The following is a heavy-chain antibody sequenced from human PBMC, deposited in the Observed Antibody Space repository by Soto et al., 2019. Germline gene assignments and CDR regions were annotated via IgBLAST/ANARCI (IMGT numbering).Heavy chain of an antibody. CDR1: GGSISSGGYS. D-gene: IGHD3-22*01. CDR3: ARGGVDYYDSSGYYFSPYYFDY. CDR2: IYHSGST. Sequence: ASETLSLTCAVSGGSISSGGYSWSCIRQPPGKGLEWIGYIYHSGSTYYNPSLKSRVTISVDRSKNQFSLKLSSVTAADTAVYYCARGGVDYYDSSGYYFSPYYFDYWGQGTLVTVSS. V-gene: IGHV4-30-2*01. J-gene: IGHJ4*02.